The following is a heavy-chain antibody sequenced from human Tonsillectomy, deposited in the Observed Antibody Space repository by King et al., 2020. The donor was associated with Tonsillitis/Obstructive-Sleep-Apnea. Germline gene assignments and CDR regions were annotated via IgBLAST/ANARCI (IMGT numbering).Heavy chain of an antibody. D-gene: IGHD2-21*01. CDR2: IWYDGSKK. CDR3: ARDLSYLPADFDP. CDR1: GFTFSSYG. V-gene: IGHV3-33*01. Sequence: QVQLVESGGGVVQPGRSLRLSCAASGFTFSSYGMYWVRQAPGKGLEWVAVIWYDGSKKNYADSVKGRFTISRDDSKSTVYLQMNSLRAEDTAVYYCARDLSYLPADFDPWGQGTLVTVSS. J-gene: IGHJ5*02.